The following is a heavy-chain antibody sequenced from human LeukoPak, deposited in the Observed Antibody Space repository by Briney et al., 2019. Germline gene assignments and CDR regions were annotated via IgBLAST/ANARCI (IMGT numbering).Heavy chain of an antibody. CDR1: GGTFTSYA. J-gene: IGHJ6*02. CDR2: IIPLLGVA. V-gene: IGHV1-69*04. D-gene: IGHD1-1*01. CDR3: ARGRRGPGIGDYYYGMDV. Sequence: ASVNVSCKASGGTFTSYAISWVRQAPGQGLEWMGRIIPLLGVANYAQKFQGRVTITADKSTSTAYMELSSLRSEDTAVYYCARGRRGPGIGDYYYGMDVWGQGTTVTVSS.